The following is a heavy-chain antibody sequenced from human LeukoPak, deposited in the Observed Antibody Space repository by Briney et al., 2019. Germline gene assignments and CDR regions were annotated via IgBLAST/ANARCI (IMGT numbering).Heavy chain of an antibody. J-gene: IGHJ4*02. V-gene: IGHV1-69*13. CDR2: IIPIFGTA. D-gene: IGHD3-9*01. CDR1: GYSFTSNV. CDR3: ARDQGGDDILTGYEDY. Sequence: SVKVSCKASGYSFTSNVISWVRQAPGQGLEWMGGIIPIFGTANYAQKFQGRVTITADESTSTAYMELSSLRSEDTAVYYCARDQGGDDILTGYEDYWGQGTLVTVSS.